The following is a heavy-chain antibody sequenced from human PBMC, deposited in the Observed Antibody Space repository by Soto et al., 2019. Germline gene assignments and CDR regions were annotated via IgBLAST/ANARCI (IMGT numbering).Heavy chain of an antibody. J-gene: IGHJ4*02. Sequence: EVQLVESGGGLVQPGGSLRLSCAASGFTFSDHYMDWVRQAPGKGLEWVARSKNKANSFTTEYAASVKGRFTISRDDSESSLFLEMNSLKTEDTAVYYCAWGGGSGPPRDYDYRGPGTLVTVSS. V-gene: IGHV3-72*01. CDR1: GFTFSDHY. CDR2: SKNKANSFTT. D-gene: IGHD6-19*01. CDR3: AWGGGSGPPRDYDY.